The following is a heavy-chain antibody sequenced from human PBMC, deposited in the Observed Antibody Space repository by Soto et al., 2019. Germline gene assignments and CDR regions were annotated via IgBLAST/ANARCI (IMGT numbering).Heavy chain of an antibody. Sequence: QVRLVESGGGVVQPGRSLRLSCTASGFSFSSYAMYWFRQPPGKGLEWVAVISHDGINKHYADSVKGRVTVSRDNSNHSLDLQLNSLRGEDTAMYYCARHMYSSDYFVKWFEPWGQGTLVTVSS. V-gene: IGHV3-30-3*01. J-gene: IGHJ5*02. CDR3: ARHMYSSDYFVKWFEP. CDR1: GFSFSSYA. CDR2: ISHDGINK. D-gene: IGHD6-19*01.